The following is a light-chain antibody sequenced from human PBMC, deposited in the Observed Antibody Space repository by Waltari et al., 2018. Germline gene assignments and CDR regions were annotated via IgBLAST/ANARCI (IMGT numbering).Light chain of an antibody. Sequence: DTLMTQSPSSLSASVGDTVTITCRATPAISTYVNWYNKTPGTAPRLLIFSASTLHRGVSSRFRGSGSGTDFTLTITDLQPDDFATYYCQQSYSAPLHFGGGTRVDI. CDR1: PAISTY. CDR2: SAS. V-gene: IGKV1-39*01. J-gene: IGKJ4*01. CDR3: QQSYSAPLH.